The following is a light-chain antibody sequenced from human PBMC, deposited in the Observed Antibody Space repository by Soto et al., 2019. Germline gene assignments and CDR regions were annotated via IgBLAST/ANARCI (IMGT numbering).Light chain of an antibody. J-gene: IGLJ1*01. Sequence: QSVLTQPPSASGTPGHRVTISCSGRSSNIGSNTVNWYQQLPGTAPKLLFYSNNQRPSGVPDRFSGSKSGTSASLAISGLQSEDEADYYCAAWDDSLNGLYVFGTGTKVTVL. V-gene: IGLV1-44*01. CDR3: AAWDDSLNGLYV. CDR1: SSNIGSNT. CDR2: SNN.